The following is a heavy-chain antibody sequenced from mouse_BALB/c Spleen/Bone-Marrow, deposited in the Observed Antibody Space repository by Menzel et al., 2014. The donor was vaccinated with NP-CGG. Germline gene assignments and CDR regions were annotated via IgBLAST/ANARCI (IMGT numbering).Heavy chain of an antibody. CDR2: IYPGSGGT. CDR1: GYAFTNYL. J-gene: IGHJ2*01. Sequence: QVQLQQSGAELVRPGTSVKVSCKASGYAFTNYLIEWVKQRPGQGLEWIGVIYPGSGGTNYNEKFRDKATLTADKSSSTAYMQLSSXTSDDSXXXXXXXXXXXXXXXYXGXXXTLTVSS. CDR3: XXXXXXXXXXY. V-gene: IGHV1-54*01.